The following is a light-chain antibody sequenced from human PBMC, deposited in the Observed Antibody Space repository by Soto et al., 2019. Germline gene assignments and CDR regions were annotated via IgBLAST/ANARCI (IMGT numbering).Light chain of an antibody. CDR3: QYYESSLSGYV. CDR2: GNS. CDR1: SSNIGAGYD. V-gene: IGLV1-40*01. J-gene: IGLJ1*01. Sequence: VLTHPPSVSGAPGQRVTISCTGSSSNIGAGYDVHWYQQLPGTAPKLLIYGNSNRPSGVPDRFSGSKSGTSASLAITGLQAEDEADYYCQYYESSLSGYVFGPGTKLTVL.